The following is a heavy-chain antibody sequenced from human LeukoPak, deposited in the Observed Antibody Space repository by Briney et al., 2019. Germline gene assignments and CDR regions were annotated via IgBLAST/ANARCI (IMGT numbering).Heavy chain of an antibody. CDR3: ARDLTNGWHYFDY. Sequence: GGSLRLSCAASGFTFSSHAMHWVRQAPGKGLEYVSGIGNNGDTTYYANSVKGRFTFSRDNSKNTLYLEMGSLRAEDMAVYYCARDLTNGWHYFDYWGQGTLVTVSS. D-gene: IGHD6-19*01. V-gene: IGHV3-64*01. CDR1: GFTFSSHA. J-gene: IGHJ4*02. CDR2: IGNNGDTT.